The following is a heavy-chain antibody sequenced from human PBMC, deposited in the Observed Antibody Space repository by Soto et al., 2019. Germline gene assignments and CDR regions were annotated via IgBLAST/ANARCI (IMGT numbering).Heavy chain of an antibody. CDR3: ASARGYSYGSQGHFDY. CDR1: GGTFSSYA. D-gene: IGHD5-18*01. CDR2: IIPIFGTT. V-gene: IGHV1-69*01. J-gene: IGHJ4*02. Sequence: QVQLVQSGAEVQKPGSSVKVSCKASGGTFSSYAISWVRQAPGQGLEWMGGIIPIFGTTNYAQKFQGRVTITADESTSTAYMGLSSLRSEDTAVYYCASARGYSYGSQGHFDYWGQGTLVTVSS.